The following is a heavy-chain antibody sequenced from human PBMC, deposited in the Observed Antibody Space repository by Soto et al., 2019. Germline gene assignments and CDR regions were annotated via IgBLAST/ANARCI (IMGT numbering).Heavy chain of an antibody. J-gene: IGHJ6*04. Sequence: PGGSLRLSCRVSGFTFNNSGMHWVRQAPGKGLEWVAVISYDGSDKYYADSVKGRVIISRDNSKNTLNLEMNSLRAEDTAIYYCVKDRVPGAYGNYYGLDVWGKVTTGTV. V-gene: IGHV3-30*18. CDR2: ISYDGSDK. CDR3: VKDRVPGAYGNYYGLDV. D-gene: IGHD5-12*01. CDR1: GFTFNNSG.